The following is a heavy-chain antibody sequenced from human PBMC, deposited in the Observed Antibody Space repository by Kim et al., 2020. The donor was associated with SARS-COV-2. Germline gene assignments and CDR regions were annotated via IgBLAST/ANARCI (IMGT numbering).Heavy chain of an antibody. CDR1: GGSFSGYY. CDR2: INHSGST. D-gene: IGHD3-3*01. J-gene: IGHJ5*02. CDR3: ARAPSITIFGVVNLNWFDP. V-gene: IGHV4-34*01. Sequence: SETLSLTCAVYGGSFSGYYWSWIRQPPGKGLEWIGEINHSGSTNYNPSLKSRVTISVDTSKNQFSLKLSSVTAADTAVYYCARAPSITIFGVVNLNWFDPWGQGTLVTVSS.